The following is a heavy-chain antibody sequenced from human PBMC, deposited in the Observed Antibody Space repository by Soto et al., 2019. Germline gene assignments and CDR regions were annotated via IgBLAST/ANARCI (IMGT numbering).Heavy chain of an antibody. CDR3: AKPNSNYDLYYYYYMDV. J-gene: IGHJ6*03. Sequence: EVQLLESGGGLVQPGGSLRVSCAASGFTFDSYAMSWVRQAPGKGLEWVSAISGSGAGTYYADSVKGRFTISRDNSKNKLYPQMNSLRAEDTAIYCCAKPNSNYDLYYYYYMDVWGKGTTVTVSS. CDR2: ISGSGAGT. D-gene: IGHD4-4*01. CDR1: GFTFDSYA. V-gene: IGHV3-23*01.